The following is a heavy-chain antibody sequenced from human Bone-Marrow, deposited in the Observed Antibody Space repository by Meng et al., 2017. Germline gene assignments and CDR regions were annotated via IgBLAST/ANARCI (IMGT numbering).Heavy chain of an antibody. J-gene: IGHJ4*02. CDR3: ARDEDISAAGKLFGDY. V-gene: IGHV1-3*04. D-gene: IGHD6-13*01. CDR2: INTGNGNT. Sequence: QVQCVQSGGEVKKPGASVKVSCKASGYTFTSYAMHWVRQAPGQTLEWMGWINTGNGNTKYSQKFQGRVTITGDTSISTAYMELSGLRSDDTAMYYCARDEDISAAGKLFGDYWGQGTLVTVSS. CDR1: GYTFTSYA.